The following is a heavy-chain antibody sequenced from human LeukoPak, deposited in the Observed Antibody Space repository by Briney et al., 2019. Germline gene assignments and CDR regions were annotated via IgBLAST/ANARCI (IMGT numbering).Heavy chain of an antibody. D-gene: IGHD6-19*01. CDR1: GFTFSDHY. Sequence: GGSLRLSCAASGFTFSDHYMDWVRQAPGKGLEWVGRTRNKGNSYSTQYAASVKGRFTISRDDSKNSLYLQMSSLKTEDTAVYYCGGSSIDAFDIWGQGTMVTVSS. J-gene: IGHJ3*02. V-gene: IGHV3-72*01. CDR2: TRNKGNSYST. CDR3: GGSSIDAFDI.